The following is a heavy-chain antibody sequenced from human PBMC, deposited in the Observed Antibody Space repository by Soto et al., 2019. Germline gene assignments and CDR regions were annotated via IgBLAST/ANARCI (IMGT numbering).Heavy chain of an antibody. CDR2: INSDGSST. CDR3: ARFNYGDYGGVYDY. D-gene: IGHD4-17*01. Sequence: EVQLVASGGGLVQPGGSLRLSCAASGFTVSSYLMHWVRQAPGKGLVWVSRINSDGSSTSFADSVKGRFTISRDNAKNTLYLQMNGLRAEDTAVYYCARFNYGDYGGVYDYWGQGTLVTVSS. V-gene: IGHV3-74*01. J-gene: IGHJ4*02. CDR1: GFTVSSYL.